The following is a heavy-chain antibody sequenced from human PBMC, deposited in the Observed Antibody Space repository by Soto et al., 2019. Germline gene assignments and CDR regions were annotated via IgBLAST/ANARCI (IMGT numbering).Heavy chain of an antibody. CDR3: ARGVKHGAYSRWFDP. Sequence: QVQLVQSGAEVKKPGASVKVSCKASGYTFTSYDINWVRQATGQGLEYLGWMNPNSGNTAYVQKFQGRVTMTWDTSITTAYMELSSLRSEDTAVYFCARGVKHGAYSRWFDPWGQGTLVTVSS. CDR1: GYTFTSYD. V-gene: IGHV1-8*01. J-gene: IGHJ5*02. D-gene: IGHD4-17*01. CDR2: MNPNSGNT.